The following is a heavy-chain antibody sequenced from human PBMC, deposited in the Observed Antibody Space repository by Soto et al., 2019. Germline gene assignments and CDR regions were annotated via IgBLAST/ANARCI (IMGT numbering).Heavy chain of an antibody. CDR2: ISSSSSTI. V-gene: IGHV3-48*01. CDR3: ARDSSGYYLATYYYYGMDV. Sequence: GGSLRLSCAASGFTFSSYSMNWVRQAPGKGLEWVSYISSSSSTIYYADSVKGRFTISRDNAKNSLYLQMNSLRAEDTAVYYCARDSSGYYLATYYYYGMDVWGQGTTVTVSS. CDR1: GFTFSSYS. J-gene: IGHJ6*02. D-gene: IGHD3-22*01.